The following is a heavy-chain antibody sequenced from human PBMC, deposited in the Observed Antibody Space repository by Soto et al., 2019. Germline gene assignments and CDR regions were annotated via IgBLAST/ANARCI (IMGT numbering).Heavy chain of an antibody. D-gene: IGHD6-13*01. Sequence: GASVKVSCKASGYTFTSYDINWVRQATGQGLEWMGWMNPNSGNTGYAQKFQGRVTMTRNTSISTAYMELSSLRSEDTAVYYCARRWSRSSSWYIRDYYYGMDVSGQGPTVTVSS. V-gene: IGHV1-8*01. CDR2: MNPNSGNT. CDR1: GYTFTSYD. J-gene: IGHJ6*02. CDR3: ARRWSRSSSWYIRDYYYGMDV.